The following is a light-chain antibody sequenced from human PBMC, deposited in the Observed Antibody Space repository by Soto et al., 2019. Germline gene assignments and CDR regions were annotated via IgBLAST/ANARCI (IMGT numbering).Light chain of an antibody. CDR3: NSYTTLSNRV. Sequence: SVLTQPASVSGSPGQSITISCTGTSSDVGGYNYVSWYQQHPGKAPKLMIYEVSNRPSGVSNRFSGSKSGNTASLTISGLQAEDEANYYCNSYTTLSNRVXXTGTKXXVL. J-gene: IGLJ1*01. CDR1: SSDVGGYNY. CDR2: EVS. V-gene: IGLV2-14*01.